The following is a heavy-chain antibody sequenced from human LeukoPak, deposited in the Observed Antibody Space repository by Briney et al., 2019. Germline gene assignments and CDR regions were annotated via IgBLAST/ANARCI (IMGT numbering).Heavy chain of an antibody. CDR3: ASQREGDYFDY. J-gene: IGHJ4*02. CDR2: ISTDDSHT. CDR1: GYSFTSYW. V-gene: IGHV5-51*01. Sequence: GESLKISLKRSGYSFTSYWIGWAGRLPGKGLEGMGIISTDDSHTSYSPSFHDQVTHSAANSICTAYLQWSSLQASDTAMYNCASQREGDYFDYWGQGTLVTVSS.